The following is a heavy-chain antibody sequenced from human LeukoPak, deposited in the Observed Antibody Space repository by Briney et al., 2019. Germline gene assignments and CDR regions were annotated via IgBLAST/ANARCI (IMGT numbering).Heavy chain of an antibody. D-gene: IGHD1-26*01. J-gene: IGHJ4*02. CDR2: IKEDGSEE. CDR1: GFIFDTYA. V-gene: IGHV3-7*01. CDR3: ARSGSEIDY. Sequence: HTGGSLRLSCSASGFIFDTYAMHWVRQAPGKGLEWVANIKEDGSEENYVDSVKGRFTISRDNAKNSLYLQMNSLRVEDTAVYYCARSGSEIDYWGQGALVTVSS.